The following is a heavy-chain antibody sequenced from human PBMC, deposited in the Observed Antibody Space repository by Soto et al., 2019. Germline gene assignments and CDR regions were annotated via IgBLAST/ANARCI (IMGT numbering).Heavy chain of an antibody. V-gene: IGHV3-53*01. CDR1: GFTFSSYS. CDR3: ARNYYDSGGGFDY. Sequence: TGGSLRLSCEASGFTFSSYSMNWVRQAPGKGLEWVSVIYSDDSTYYADSVKGRFTISRDNSNNTLYLQMNSLRAEDTAVYYCARNYYDSGGGFDYWGQGTLVTVSS. J-gene: IGHJ4*02. CDR2: IYSDDST. D-gene: IGHD3-22*01.